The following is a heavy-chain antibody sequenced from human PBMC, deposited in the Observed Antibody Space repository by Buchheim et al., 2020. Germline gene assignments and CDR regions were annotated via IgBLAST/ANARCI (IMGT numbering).Heavy chain of an antibody. D-gene: IGHD5-24*01. J-gene: IGHJ6*02. CDR2: ISYDGSNK. Sequence: QVQLVESGGGVVQPGRSLRLSCAASGFTFSSYGMHWVRQAPGKGLEWVAVISYDGSNKYYADSVKGRFTISRDNSKNTLYLQMNSLRAEDTAVYYCAREMATITYYYYGMDVWGQGTT. V-gene: IGHV3-30*03. CDR3: AREMATITYYYYGMDV. CDR1: GFTFSSYG.